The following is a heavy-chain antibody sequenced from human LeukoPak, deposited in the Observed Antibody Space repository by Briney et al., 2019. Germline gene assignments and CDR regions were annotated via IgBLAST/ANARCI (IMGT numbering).Heavy chain of an antibody. D-gene: IGHD3-22*01. Sequence: GGSLRLSCAASGFTFSSYSMNWVRQAPGKGLEWVSAISGSGGSTYYADSVKGRFTISRDNSKNTLYLQMNSLRAEDTAVYYCAKTNYYDSSGCLDYWGQGTLVTVSS. CDR3: AKTNYYDSSGCLDY. CDR2: ISGSGGST. J-gene: IGHJ4*02. V-gene: IGHV3-23*01. CDR1: GFTFSSYS.